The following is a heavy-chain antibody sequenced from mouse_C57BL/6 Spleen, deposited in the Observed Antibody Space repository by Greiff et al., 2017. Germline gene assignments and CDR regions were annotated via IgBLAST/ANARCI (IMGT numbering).Heavy chain of an antibody. CDR1: GYAFTNYL. D-gene: IGHD1-1*01. CDR3: AREVYYYGSSSNYYAMDY. J-gene: IGHJ4*01. CDR2: INPGSGGT. Sequence: QVQLKESGAELVRPGTSVKVSCKASGYAFTNYLIEWVKQRPGQGLEWIGVINPGSGGTNYNEKFKGKATLTADKSSSTAYMQLSSLTSEDSAVYFCAREVYYYGSSSNYYAMDYWGQGTSVTVSS. V-gene: IGHV1-54*01.